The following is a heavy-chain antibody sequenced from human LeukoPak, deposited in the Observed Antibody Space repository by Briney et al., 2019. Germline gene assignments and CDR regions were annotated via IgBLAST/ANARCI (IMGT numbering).Heavy chain of an antibody. D-gene: IGHD6-19*01. V-gene: IGHV4-34*01. Sequence: SETLSLTCAVYGGSFSGYYWSWIRQPPGKGLEWIGEINHGGSTNYNPSLKSLVTISVDTSKNQFSLKLSPVTAADTAVYYCARELAVAKRGDSFDYWGQGTLVTVSS. CDR2: INHGGST. CDR3: ARELAVAKRGDSFDY. J-gene: IGHJ4*02. CDR1: GGSFSGYY.